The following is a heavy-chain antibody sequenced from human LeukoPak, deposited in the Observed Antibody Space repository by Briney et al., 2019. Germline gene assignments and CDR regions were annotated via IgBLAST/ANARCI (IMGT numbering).Heavy chain of an antibody. CDR1: GFTFSSYE. Sequence: GSLRLSCAASGFTFSSYEMNWVRQAPGKGLEWVSYISSSGSTIYYADSVKGRFTISRDNVKNSLYLQMNSLRAEDTAVYYCARDRQYWEPLDYWGQGTLVTVSS. D-gene: IGHD1-26*01. V-gene: IGHV3-48*03. CDR2: ISSSGSTI. CDR3: ARDRQYWEPLDY. J-gene: IGHJ4*02.